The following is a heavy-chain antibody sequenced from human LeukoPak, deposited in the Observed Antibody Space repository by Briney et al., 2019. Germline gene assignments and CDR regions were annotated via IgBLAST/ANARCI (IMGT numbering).Heavy chain of an antibody. CDR2: RKQDGSEK. J-gene: IGHJ4*02. CDR1: GFTFSSCW. CDR3: AREAPDESHYDSSGYPH. D-gene: IGHD3-22*01. Sequence: GGSLRLSCAVSGFTFSSCWMSWVRQAPGKGLEWVANRKQDGSEKYYVDSVKGRFTISRDNAKKSLYLQMNSLRVEDTAVYYCAREAPDESHYDSSGYPHWGQGTLVTVSS. V-gene: IGHV3-7*01.